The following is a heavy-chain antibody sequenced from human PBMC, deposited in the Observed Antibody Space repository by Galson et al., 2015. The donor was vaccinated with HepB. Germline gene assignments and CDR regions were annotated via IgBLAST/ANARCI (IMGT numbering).Heavy chain of an antibody. CDR1: GFALSRYS. Sequence: SLRLSCAASGFALSRYSMNWVRQAPGKGLEWLAYISGSSDTINYADSVKGRFTISRDNAENSLYLRMTGPRDEDTAVYYCARGANNVAIPAALEGDRWGQGTLVTVSS. J-gene: IGHJ5*02. V-gene: IGHV3-48*02. CDR3: ARGANNVAIPAALEGDR. CDR2: ISGSSDTI. D-gene: IGHD2-2*01.